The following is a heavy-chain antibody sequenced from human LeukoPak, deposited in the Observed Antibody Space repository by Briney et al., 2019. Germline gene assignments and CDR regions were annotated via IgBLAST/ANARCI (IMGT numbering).Heavy chain of an antibody. Sequence: SETMSLTCTVSGYSISSGYYWGWIRQPPGKGLEWIGTIYHSGSTYYNPSLKSRVTISVDMSKNQFSLKLTSVTAADTAVYYCARVRGYCSSTICYRYYFDYWGQGTLVTVSS. CDR3: ARVRGYCSSTICYRYYFDY. J-gene: IGHJ4*02. V-gene: IGHV4-38-2*02. CDR1: GYSISSGYY. CDR2: IYHSGST. D-gene: IGHD2-2*01.